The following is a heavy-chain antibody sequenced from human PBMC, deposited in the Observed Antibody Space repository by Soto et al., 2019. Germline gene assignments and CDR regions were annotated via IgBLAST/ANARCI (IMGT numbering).Heavy chain of an antibody. V-gene: IGHV4-30-4*01. CDR2: IYYSGST. Sequence: SETLSLTCTVSGGSISSGDYYWSWIRQPPGKGLEWIGYIYYSGSTYYNPSLKSRVTISVNTSKNQFSLKLSSVTAADTAVYYCARQDSSVYYFDSWGQGTLVTVSS. CDR1: GGSISSGDYY. J-gene: IGHJ4*02. CDR3: ARQDSSVYYFDS. D-gene: IGHD6-19*01.